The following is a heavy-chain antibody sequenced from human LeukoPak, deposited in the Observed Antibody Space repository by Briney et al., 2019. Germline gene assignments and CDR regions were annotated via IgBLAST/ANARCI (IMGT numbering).Heavy chain of an antibody. J-gene: IGHJ5*02. CDR2: ISAYNGNT. CDR1: GYTFTSYG. CDR3: ARDYKYQLLSTGLSWFDP. Sequence: ASVKVSCKASGYTFTSYGISWVRQAPGQGLEWVGWISAYNGNTNYAQKLQGRVTMTTDTSTSTAYMELRSLRSDDTAVYYCARDYKYQLLSTGLSWFDPWGQGTLVTVSS. V-gene: IGHV1-18*01. D-gene: IGHD2-2*01.